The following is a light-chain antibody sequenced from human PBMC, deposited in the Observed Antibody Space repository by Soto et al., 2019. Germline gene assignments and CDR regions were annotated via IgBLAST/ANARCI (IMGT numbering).Light chain of an antibody. J-gene: IGKJ1*01. V-gene: IGKV1-5*03. Sequence: DIQLTQSPSTLSASVGDRVTITCRASQNIGTWLAWYQQKPGKAPKLLIYKASSLESGVPSRFSGSGSGTEFTLTISSLQPDDFATYYCQHYNSYSWTFGQGTKVDIK. CDR1: QNIGTW. CDR2: KAS. CDR3: QHYNSYSWT.